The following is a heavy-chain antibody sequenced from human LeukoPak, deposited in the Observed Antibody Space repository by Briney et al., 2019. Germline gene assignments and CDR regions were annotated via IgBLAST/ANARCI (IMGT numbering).Heavy chain of an antibody. J-gene: IGHJ4*02. Sequence: SSVKVSCKASGCTFTSYYMHWVRQAPGQGLEWMGIINPSGGSTSYAQKFQGRVTMTRDTSTSTVYMELSSLRSEDTAVYYCARDVGYYDSSGYYHKIDYWGQGTLVTVSS. CDR2: INPSGGST. D-gene: IGHD3-22*01. CDR1: GCTFTSYY. CDR3: ARDVGYYDSSGYYHKIDY. V-gene: IGHV1-46*01.